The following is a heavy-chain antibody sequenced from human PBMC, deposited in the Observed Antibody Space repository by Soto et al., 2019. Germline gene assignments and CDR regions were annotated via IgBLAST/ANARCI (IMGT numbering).Heavy chain of an antibody. V-gene: IGHV1-69*13. D-gene: IGHD3-22*01. CDR1: GGTFSSYA. Sequence: SVKVSCKASGGTFSSYAISWVRQAPGQGLEWMGGIIPIFGTANYAQKFQGRVTITADESTSTAYMELSSLRSEDTAVCYCARDRYYDSSGYYYVDTDYYYYGMDVWGQGTTVTVSS. J-gene: IGHJ6*02. CDR3: ARDRYYDSSGYYYVDTDYYYYGMDV. CDR2: IIPIFGTA.